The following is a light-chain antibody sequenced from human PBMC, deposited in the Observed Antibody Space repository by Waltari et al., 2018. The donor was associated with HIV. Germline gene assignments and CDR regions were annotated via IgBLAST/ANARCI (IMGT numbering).Light chain of an antibody. CDR2: AAS. CDR3: QQSYSTPPYT. CDR1: PSISDY. J-gene: IGKJ2*01. V-gene: IGKV1-39*01. Sequence: DIQMTQSPSSLSASVGDRVTITCRASPSISDYLNWYQQKAGRAPKVLIYAASRLESGVPSRFSGSGFGTDFTLTISSLQPEDFGTYYCQQSYSTPPYTFGQGTKLEI.